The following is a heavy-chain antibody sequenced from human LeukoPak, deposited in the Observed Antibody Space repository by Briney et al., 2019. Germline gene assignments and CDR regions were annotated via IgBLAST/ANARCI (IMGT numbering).Heavy chain of an antibody. D-gene: IGHD1-26*01. CDR3: ARDRQSGSYPLYWYFDL. J-gene: IGHJ2*01. CDR2: IYTSGST. Sequence: SETLSLTCTVSGGSISSYYWSWIRQPAGKGLEWIGRIYTSGSTNYNPSLKSRVTMSVGTSKNQFSLKLSSVTAADTAVYYCARDRQSGSYPLYWYFDLWGRGTLVTVSS. CDR1: GGSISSYY. V-gene: IGHV4-4*07.